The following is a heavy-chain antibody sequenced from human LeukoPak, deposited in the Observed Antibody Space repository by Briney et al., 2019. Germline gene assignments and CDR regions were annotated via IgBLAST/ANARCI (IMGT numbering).Heavy chain of an antibody. CDR1: GFTFSSYW. CDR3: ARDYSPGDYYDSSGYRTYFDY. D-gene: IGHD3-22*01. CDR2: IKQDGSEK. J-gene: IGHJ4*02. Sequence: GGSLRLSCAASGFTFSSYWMSWVRQAPGKGLEWEANIKQDGSEKYYVDSVKGRFTISRDNAKNSLYLQMNSLRAEDTAVYYCARDYSPGDYYDSSGYRTYFDYWGQGTLVTVSS. V-gene: IGHV3-7*01.